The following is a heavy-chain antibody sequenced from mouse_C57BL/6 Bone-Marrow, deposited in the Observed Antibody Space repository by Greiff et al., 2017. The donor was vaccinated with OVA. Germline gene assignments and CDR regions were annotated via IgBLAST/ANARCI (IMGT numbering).Heavy chain of an antibody. CDR3: ARSGTTVVAFDY. D-gene: IGHD1-1*01. CDR2: IYPGSGST. CDR1: GYTFTSYW. V-gene: IGHV1-55*01. Sequence: QVQLQQPGAELVKPGASVKMSCKASGYTFTSYWITCVKQRPGQGLEWIGDIYPGSGSTNYNEKFKSKATLTVDTSSSTAYMQLSSLTSEDSAVYDCARSGTTVVAFDYWGQGTTLTVSS. J-gene: IGHJ2*01.